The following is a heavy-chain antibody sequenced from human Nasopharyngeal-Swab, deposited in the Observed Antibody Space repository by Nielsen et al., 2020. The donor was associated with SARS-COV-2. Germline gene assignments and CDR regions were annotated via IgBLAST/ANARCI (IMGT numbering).Heavy chain of an antibody. V-gene: IGHV3-7*01. J-gene: IGHJ6*02. CDR1: GFTFSSYW. CDR2: IKEDGSEK. Sequence: GESLKISCAASGFTFSSYWMSWVRQAPGKGLEWVANIKEDGSEKNYVDSVKGRFTISRDNAKNSLYLQMNSLGADDTAVYYCARDTYCSGGSCYGYGMAVWGQGTTVTVSS. CDR3: ARDTYCSGGSCYGYGMAV. D-gene: IGHD2-15*01.